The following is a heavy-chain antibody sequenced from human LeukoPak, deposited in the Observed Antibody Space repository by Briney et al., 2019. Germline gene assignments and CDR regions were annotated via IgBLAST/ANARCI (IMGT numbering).Heavy chain of an antibody. CDR3: ARAGSSTSPGFDY. V-gene: IGHV1-69*04. Sequence: SVKVSCKVSGYTLTELSMHWVRQAPGKGLEWMGRIIPILGIANYAQKFQGRVTITADKSTSTAYMELSSLRSEDTAVYYCARAGSSTSPGFDYWGQGTLVTVSS. J-gene: IGHJ4*02. CDR1: GYTLTELS. CDR2: IIPILGIA. D-gene: IGHD2-2*01.